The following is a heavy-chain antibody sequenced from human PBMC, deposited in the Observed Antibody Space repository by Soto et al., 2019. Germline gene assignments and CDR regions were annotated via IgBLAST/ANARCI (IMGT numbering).Heavy chain of an antibody. V-gene: IGHV4-30-4*01. CDR2: IYYSGST. Sequence: QVQLQESGPGLVKPSQTLSLTCTVSGGSISSGDYYWSWIRQPPGKGLEWIGYIYYSGSTYYNPSLKSRVTISVDTYKNQFSLKLSSVTAADTAVYYCAREHYDSSGYLPEPIDYWGQGTLVTVSS. D-gene: IGHD3-22*01. J-gene: IGHJ4*02. CDR3: AREHYDSSGYLPEPIDY. CDR1: GGSISSGDYY.